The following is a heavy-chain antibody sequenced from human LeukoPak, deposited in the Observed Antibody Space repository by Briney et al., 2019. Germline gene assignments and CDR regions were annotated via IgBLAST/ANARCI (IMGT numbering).Heavy chain of an antibody. J-gene: IGHJ4*02. CDR3: AKGEGGDSGWYGDY. CDR2: VRSSSSYT. Sequence: GGSLRLSCAASGFIFSDYYMGWIRQAPGKGLEWVSYVRSSSSYTNYADSVKGRFTISRDNAKNSVYLQMNSLRAEDTAVYYCAKGEGGDSGWYGDYWGQGTLVTVSS. V-gene: IGHV3-11*06. CDR1: GFIFSDYY. D-gene: IGHD6-19*01.